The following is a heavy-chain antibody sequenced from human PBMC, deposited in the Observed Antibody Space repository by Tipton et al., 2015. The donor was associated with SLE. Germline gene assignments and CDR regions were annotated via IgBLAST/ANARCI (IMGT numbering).Heavy chain of an antibody. D-gene: IGHD6-13*01. CDR3: ARASPGIAAAGTVDY. CDR1: GGSISSNNYY. CDR2: IYHSGST. Sequence: TLSLTCTVSGGSISSNNYYWGWIRQPPGKGLEWIGSIYHSGSTYYNPSLKSRVTISVDTSKNQFSLKLSSVTAADTTVYYCARASPGIAAAGTVDYWGQGTLVTVSS. J-gene: IGHJ4*02. V-gene: IGHV4-39*07.